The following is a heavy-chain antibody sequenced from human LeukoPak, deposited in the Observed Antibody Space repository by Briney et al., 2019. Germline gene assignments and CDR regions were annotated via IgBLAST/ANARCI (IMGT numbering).Heavy chain of an antibody. D-gene: IGHD3-10*01. V-gene: IGHV4-39*01. J-gene: IGHJ4*02. CDR1: GGSISSSSYY. CDR3: ARLKVLLWLGELS. Sequence: SETLSLTCTVSGGSISSSSYYWGWIRQPPGKGLEWIGSIYYSGSTYYNPSLKSRVTISVDTSKNQFSLKLSSVTAADTAVYYCARLKVLLWLGELSWGQGTLVTVSS. CDR2: IYYSGST.